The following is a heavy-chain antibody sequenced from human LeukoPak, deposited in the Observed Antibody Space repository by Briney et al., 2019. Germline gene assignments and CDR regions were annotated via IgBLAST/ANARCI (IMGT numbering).Heavy chain of an antibody. CDR1: GGSISSNNYY. D-gene: IGHD3-10*01. J-gene: IGHJ6*03. V-gene: IGHV4-39*01. Sequence: SETLSLTCTVSGGSISSNNYYWGWIRQPPGKGLEWIGSIYYSGSTYYNPSLKSRVTISLDTSKNQFSLKLSSVTAADTAVYYCASVRRGFGESSKYYAYYYMGVWGKGTTVTISS. CDR3: ASVRRGFGESSKYYAYYYMGV. CDR2: IYYSGST.